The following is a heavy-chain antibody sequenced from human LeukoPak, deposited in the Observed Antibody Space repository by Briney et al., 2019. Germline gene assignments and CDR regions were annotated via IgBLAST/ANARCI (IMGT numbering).Heavy chain of an antibody. CDR1: GYTFTSYG. CDR3: ARVLGGGNSAAAGY. D-gene: IGHD4-23*01. CDR2: ISAYNGNT. Sequence: ASVKVSCKASGYTFTSYGISWVRQAPGQGLEWMGWISAYNGNTNYAQKLQGRVTMTTDTSTSAAYMELRSLRSDDTAVYYCARVLGGGNSAAAGYWGQGTLVTVSS. V-gene: IGHV1-18*01. J-gene: IGHJ4*02.